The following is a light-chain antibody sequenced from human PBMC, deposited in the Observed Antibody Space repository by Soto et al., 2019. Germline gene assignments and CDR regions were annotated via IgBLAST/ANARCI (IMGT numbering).Light chain of an antibody. Sequence: EIVLAQSPATLSLSPGERATLSCRASQGVSSYLAWYQQKPGQAPRLVIFDASNRASGIPVRFSGSGSGTDFTLTITRLEPEDFAVYYCQEYDDSPPITFGLGTRLEIK. CDR1: QGVSSY. J-gene: IGKJ5*01. V-gene: IGKV3D-11*01. CDR3: QEYDDSPPIT. CDR2: DAS.